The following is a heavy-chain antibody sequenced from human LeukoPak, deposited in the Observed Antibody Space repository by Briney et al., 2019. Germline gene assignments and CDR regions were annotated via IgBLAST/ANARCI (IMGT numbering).Heavy chain of an antibody. Sequence: GASVKVSCKASGGTFSSYAISWVRQAPGQGLEWMGRIIPILGIANYAQKFQGRVTITADKSTSTAYMELSSLRSEDTAVYYCARVNSRGYYDSSGYFPFPFDYWGQGTLVTVSS. CDR2: IIPILGIA. J-gene: IGHJ4*02. V-gene: IGHV1-69*04. CDR1: GGTFSSYA. D-gene: IGHD3-22*01. CDR3: ARVNSRGYYDSSGYFPFPFDY.